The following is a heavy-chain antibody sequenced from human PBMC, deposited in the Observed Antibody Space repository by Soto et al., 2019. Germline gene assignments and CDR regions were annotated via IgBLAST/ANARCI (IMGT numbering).Heavy chain of an antibody. J-gene: IGHJ4*02. V-gene: IGHV1-69*08. D-gene: IGHD2-21*01. CDR1: GGTFSSYT. Sequence: QVQLVQSGAEVKKPGSSVKVSCKASGGTFSSYTISWVRQAPGQGLEWMGRIIPILGIANYAPKFQGRVTITADKSTSTAYMELSSLRSEDTAVYYCAREVKHPYCGGDCLGPTFDYWGQGTLVTVSS. CDR3: AREVKHPYCGGDCLGPTFDY. CDR2: IIPILGIA.